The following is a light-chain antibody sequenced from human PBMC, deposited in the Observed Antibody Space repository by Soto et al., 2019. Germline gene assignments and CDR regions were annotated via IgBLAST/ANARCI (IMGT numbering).Light chain of an antibody. CDR3: HQVYTYPRT. CDR1: QGVGSY. CDR2: GAS. Sequence: IQLPKPKSALSASVGDRATITCRASQGVGSYLAWFQQRPGKAPKLLIFGASTLQNGVPARFSGGGFGTEFTLTISSLQPEDFATYYCHQVYTYPRTFGQGTNVDIK. V-gene: IGKV1-9*01. J-gene: IGKJ1*01.